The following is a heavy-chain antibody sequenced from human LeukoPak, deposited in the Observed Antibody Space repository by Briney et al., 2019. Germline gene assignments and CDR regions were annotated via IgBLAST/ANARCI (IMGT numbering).Heavy chain of an antibody. D-gene: IGHD3-16*02. Sequence: KPSETLSLTCTVSGGSISSYYWSWIRQPAGKGLEWIGRIYTSGNTNYNPSLKSRVTMSVDTSKNQFSLKLSSVTAADTAVYYCARDSDYVWGSYRPHFDYWGQGTLVTVSS. CDR2: IYTSGNT. CDR3: ARDSDYVWGSYRPHFDY. V-gene: IGHV4-4*07. J-gene: IGHJ4*02. CDR1: GGSISSYY.